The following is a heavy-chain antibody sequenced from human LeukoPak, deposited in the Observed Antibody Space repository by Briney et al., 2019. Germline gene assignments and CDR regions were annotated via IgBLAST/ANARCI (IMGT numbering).Heavy chain of an antibody. CDR2: MNGEGTTI. CDR1: GLTFRTTW. V-gene: IGHV3-74*01. CDR3: ATARNFRFEY. Sequence: GGSLRLSCATSGLTFRTTWMHWVRQAPGKGLMWVSRMNGEGTTIDYADSVKGRFTVPRDYAKNTLFLQMNNLRTEDTALYFCATARNFRFEYWGQGSLVIVSA. D-gene: IGHD1-7*01. J-gene: IGHJ4*02.